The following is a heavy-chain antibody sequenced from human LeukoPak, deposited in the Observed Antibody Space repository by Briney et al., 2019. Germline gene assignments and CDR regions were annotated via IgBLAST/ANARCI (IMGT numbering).Heavy chain of an antibody. CDR1: GFTFSSYG. CDR2: ISYDGSNK. Sequence: GGSLRLSCAASGFTFSSYGMHWVRQAPGKGLEWVAVISYDGSNKYYADSVKGRFTISRGNSKNTLYLQMNSLRAEDTAVYYCAKGRLWFDTYYFDYWGQGTLVTVSS. J-gene: IGHJ4*02. D-gene: IGHD3-10*01. CDR3: AKGRLWFDTYYFDY. V-gene: IGHV3-30*18.